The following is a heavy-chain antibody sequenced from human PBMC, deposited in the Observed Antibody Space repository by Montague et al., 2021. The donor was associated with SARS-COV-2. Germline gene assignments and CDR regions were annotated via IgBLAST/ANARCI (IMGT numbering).Heavy chain of an antibody. J-gene: IGHJ3*02. Sequence: SLRLSFSASGFTFSSYAMHWVRQAPGKGLEWVAVISYDGSNKYYVDSVKGRFTISRDNSKNTLYLQMNSLRAEDTAVYYCARSLSGSYWGAFDIWGQGTMVTVSS. CDR2: ISYDGSNK. CDR3: ARSLSGSYWGAFDI. D-gene: IGHD1-26*01. V-gene: IGHV3-30*04. CDR1: GFTFSSYA.